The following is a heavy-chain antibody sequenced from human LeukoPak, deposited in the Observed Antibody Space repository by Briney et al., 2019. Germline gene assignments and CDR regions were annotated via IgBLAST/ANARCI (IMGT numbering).Heavy chain of an antibody. CDR1: GGTFSSYA. Sequence: GASVKVSCKASGGTFSSYAISWVRQAPEQGLEWMGWISAYNGNTNYAQKLQGRVTMTTDTSTSTAYMELRSLRSDDTAVYYCARERYCSSTSCYRGFDPWGQGTLVTVSS. D-gene: IGHD2-2*02. CDR2: ISAYNGNT. J-gene: IGHJ5*02. CDR3: ARERYCSSTSCYRGFDP. V-gene: IGHV1-18*01.